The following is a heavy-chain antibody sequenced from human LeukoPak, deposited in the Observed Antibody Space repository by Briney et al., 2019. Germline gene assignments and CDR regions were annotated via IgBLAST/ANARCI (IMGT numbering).Heavy chain of an antibody. CDR3: ARRGIHCSSTSCYTRRDKYMDV. J-gene: IGHJ6*03. V-gene: IGHV4-39*07. CDR1: GGSISSSSYY. Sequence: SSETLSLTCTVSGGSISSSSYYWGWIRQPPGKGREGIGSICYSGNTNYNPSLKSRVTISVDTSKNQFSLKLSSVTAADTAVYYCARRGIHCSSTSCYTRRDKYMDVWGKGTTVTVSS. D-gene: IGHD2-2*02. CDR2: ICYSGNT.